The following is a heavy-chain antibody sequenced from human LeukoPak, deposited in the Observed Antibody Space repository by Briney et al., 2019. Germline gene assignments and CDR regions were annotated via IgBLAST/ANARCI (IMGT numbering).Heavy chain of an antibody. CDR2: IRYDGSNK. CDR1: GFTFSDYY. Sequence: GGSLRLSCAASGFTFSDYYMSWIRQAPGKGLEWVAFIRYDGSNKYYADSVKGRFTISRDNSKNTLYLQMNSLRAEDTAVYYCAKTYDSSGYEDWFDPWGQGTLVTVSS. J-gene: IGHJ5*02. CDR3: AKTYDSSGYEDWFDP. D-gene: IGHD3-22*01. V-gene: IGHV3-30*02.